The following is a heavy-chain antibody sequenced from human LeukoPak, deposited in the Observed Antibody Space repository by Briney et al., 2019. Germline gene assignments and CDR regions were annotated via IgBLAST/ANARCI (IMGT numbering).Heavy chain of an antibody. CDR2: IRYDGSNK. D-gene: IGHD3-22*01. CDR3: TRLEGGYYDSSGYYSY. V-gene: IGHV3-30*02. CDR1: GFTFSSYG. Sequence: QPGGSLRLSCAASGFTFSSYGMHWVRQAPGKGLEWVAFIRYDGSNKYYADPVKGRFTISRDNSKNTLYLQMNSLRAEDTAVYYCTRLEGGYYDSSGYYSYWGQGTLVTVSS. J-gene: IGHJ4*02.